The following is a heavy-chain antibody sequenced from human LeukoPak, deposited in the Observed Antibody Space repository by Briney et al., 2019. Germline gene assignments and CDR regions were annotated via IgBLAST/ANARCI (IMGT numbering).Heavy chain of an antibody. J-gene: IGHJ3*02. D-gene: IGHD3-22*01. V-gene: IGHV3-30-3*01. CDR1: GFTFSSYA. CDR2: ISYDGSNK. Sequence: TGGSLRLSCAASGFTFSSYAMHWVRQAPGKGLEWVAVISYDGSNKYYADSVKGRFTISRDNSKNTLYLQMNSLRAEDTAVYYCARDYYDSSGYDAFDIWGQGTMVTVSS. CDR3: ARDYYDSSGYDAFDI.